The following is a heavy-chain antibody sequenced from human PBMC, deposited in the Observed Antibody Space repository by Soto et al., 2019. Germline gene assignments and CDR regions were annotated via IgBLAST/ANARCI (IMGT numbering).Heavy chain of an antibody. CDR2: ISYDGSNK. V-gene: IGHV3-30*18. J-gene: IGHJ4*02. CDR1: GCTFSSYG. CDR3: AKGAPVTMVRGVNLFDY. Sequence: PGGSLRLSCAASGCTFSSYGMHWVRQAPGKGLEWVAVISYDGSNKYYADSVKGRFTISRDNSKNTLYLQMNSLRAEDTAVYYCAKGAPVTMVRGVNLFDYWGQGTLVTVSS. D-gene: IGHD3-10*01.